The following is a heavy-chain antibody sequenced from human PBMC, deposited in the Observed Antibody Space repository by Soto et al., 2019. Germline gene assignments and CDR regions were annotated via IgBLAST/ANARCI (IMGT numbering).Heavy chain of an antibody. D-gene: IGHD3-10*01. CDR3: AKGHYYGSGSYYATGYYMDV. Sequence: GGSLRLSCAASGFTFSSYAMSWVRQAPGKGLEWVSAISGSGGSTYYADSVKGRFTISRDNSKNTLYLQMNSLRAEDTAVYYCAKGHYYGSGSYYATGYYMDVWGKGTTVTVSS. J-gene: IGHJ6*03. CDR2: ISGSGGST. V-gene: IGHV3-23*01. CDR1: GFTFSSYA.